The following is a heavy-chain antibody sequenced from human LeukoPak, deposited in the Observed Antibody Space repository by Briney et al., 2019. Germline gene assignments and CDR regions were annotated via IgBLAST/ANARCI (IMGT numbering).Heavy chain of an antibody. CDR1: GFTFSSYG. J-gene: IGHJ4*02. CDR3: AREKQKYSSGWYCLDY. Sequence: QAGGSLRLSCAASGFTFSSYGMHWVRQAPGKGLEWVALIWYDGSNKYYADSVKGRFTISRDNSKNTLYLQMNSLRAGDTAAYYCAREKQKYSSGWYCLDYWGQGTLVTVSS. D-gene: IGHD6-19*01. CDR2: IWYDGSNK. V-gene: IGHV3-33*08.